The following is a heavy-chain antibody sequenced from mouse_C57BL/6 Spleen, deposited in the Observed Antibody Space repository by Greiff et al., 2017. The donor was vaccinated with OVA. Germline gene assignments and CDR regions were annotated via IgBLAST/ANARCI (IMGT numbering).Heavy chain of an antibody. Sequence: QVQLKESGPELVKPGASVKISCKASGYAFSSSWMNWVKQRPGKGLEWIGRIYPGDGDTNYNGKFKGKATLTADKSSSTAYMQLSSLTSEDSAVYFCARWGDGFAYWGQGTLVTVSA. J-gene: IGHJ3*01. V-gene: IGHV1-82*01. CDR2: IYPGDGDT. CDR3: ARWGDGFAY. D-gene: IGHD1-2*01. CDR1: GYAFSSSW.